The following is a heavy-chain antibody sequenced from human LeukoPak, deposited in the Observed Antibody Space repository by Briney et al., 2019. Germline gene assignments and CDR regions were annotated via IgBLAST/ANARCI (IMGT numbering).Heavy chain of an antibody. D-gene: IGHD3-22*01. CDR2: IYYSGST. CDR3: ARMENYYDSSGYYYVAFDI. CDR1: GGSISSSSYY. J-gene: IGHJ3*02. Sequence: SETLSLTCTVSGGSISSSSYYWGWIRQPPGKGLEWIGSIYYSGSTNYNPSLKSRVTISVDTSKNQFSLKLSSVTAADTAVYYCARMENYYDSSGYYYVAFDIWGQGTMVTVSS. V-gene: IGHV4-39*07.